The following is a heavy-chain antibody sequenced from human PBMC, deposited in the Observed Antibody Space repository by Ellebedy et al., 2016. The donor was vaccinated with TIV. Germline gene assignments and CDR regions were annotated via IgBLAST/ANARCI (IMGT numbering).Heavy chain of an antibody. Sequence: AASVKVSCKASGYTFTGYYMHWVRQAPGQGLEWMGWINPNSGGTNYAQKFQGWVTMTRDTSISTAYMELSRLRSDDTAVYYCARDLSSSRVGAFDIWGQGTMVTVSS. D-gene: IGHD6-6*01. CDR3: ARDLSSSRVGAFDI. CDR1: GYTFTGYY. CDR2: INPNSGGT. V-gene: IGHV1-2*04. J-gene: IGHJ3*02.